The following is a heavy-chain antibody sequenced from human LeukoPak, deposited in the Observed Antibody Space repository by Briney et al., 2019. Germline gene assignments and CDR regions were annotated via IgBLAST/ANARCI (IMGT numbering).Heavy chain of an antibody. J-gene: IGHJ4*02. D-gene: IGHD2-2*02. Sequence: ASVKVSCKASGYTFTSYVISWVRQAPGQGLEWMGWISAYNGNTNYAQKLQGRVTMTTDTSTSTAYMELRSLRSGDTAVYYCARDRVPAAILGTQNRHFDYWGQGTLVTVSS. V-gene: IGHV1-18*01. CDR1: GYTFTSYV. CDR3: ARDRVPAAILGTQNRHFDY. CDR2: ISAYNGNT.